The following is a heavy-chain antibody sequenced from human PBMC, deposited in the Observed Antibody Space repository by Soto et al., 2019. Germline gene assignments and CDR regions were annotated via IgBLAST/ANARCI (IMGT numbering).Heavy chain of an antibody. Sequence: QTLSCTCAISGDSVSSATATWSWIRQSPSRGLEWLGRTYYRSKWYNDYAVSVKSRITVNPDTSKNQFSLQLNSVTPEETAVYYCARDFWVSWNGDRNYYYGVDVWGQGTTVTVSS. CDR1: GDSVSSATAT. J-gene: IGHJ6*02. CDR3: ARDFWVSWNGDRNYYYGVDV. V-gene: IGHV6-1*01. D-gene: IGHD1-1*01. CDR2: TYYRSKWYN.